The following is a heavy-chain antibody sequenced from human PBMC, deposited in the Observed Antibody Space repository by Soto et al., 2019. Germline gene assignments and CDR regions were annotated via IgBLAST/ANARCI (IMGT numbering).Heavy chain of an antibody. CDR2: IYSGGST. D-gene: IGHD2-15*01. V-gene: IGHV3-66*01. Sequence: GGSLRLSCAASGFTVSSNYMSWVRQAPGKGLEWVSVIYSGGSTYYADSVKGRFIISRDNSKNTLYLQMNSLRAEDTAVYYCAREGCSGGSCYGLEAFDIWGQGTMVTVSS. CDR1: GFTVSSNY. CDR3: AREGCSGGSCYGLEAFDI. J-gene: IGHJ3*02.